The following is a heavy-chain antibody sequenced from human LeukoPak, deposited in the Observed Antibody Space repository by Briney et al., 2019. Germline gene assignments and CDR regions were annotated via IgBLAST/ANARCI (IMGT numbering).Heavy chain of an antibody. CDR3: ARGQMVATSS. CDR2: INHSGST. Sequence: SETLSLTCAVYGGSFSGYYWSWIRQPPGKGLEWIGEINHSGSTNYNPSLKSRVTISVDTSKNQFSLKLSSVTAADTAVYYCARGQMVATSSWGQGTLVTVSS. J-gene: IGHJ5*02. D-gene: IGHD5-12*01. CDR1: GGSFSGYY. V-gene: IGHV4-34*01.